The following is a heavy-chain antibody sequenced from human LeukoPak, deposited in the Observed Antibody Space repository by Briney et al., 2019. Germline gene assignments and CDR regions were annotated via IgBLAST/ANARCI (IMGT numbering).Heavy chain of an antibody. V-gene: IGHV3-74*01. CDR1: GFTFSSYW. CDR3: ARRIQGMAPYYFDY. CDR2: INSDGGST. J-gene: IGHJ4*02. D-gene: IGHD5-24*01. Sequence: GGSLRLSCTASGFTFSSYWMHWVRQPPGKGLVWVSRINSDGGSTSYADSVKGRFTISRDNAKNTLYLQMNSLGAEDTAVYYCARRIQGMAPYYFDYWGQGTLVTVSS.